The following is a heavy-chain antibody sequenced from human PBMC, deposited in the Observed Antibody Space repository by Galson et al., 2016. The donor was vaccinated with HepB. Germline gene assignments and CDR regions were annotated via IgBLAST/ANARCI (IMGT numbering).Heavy chain of an antibody. V-gene: IGHV3-30-3*01. CDR3: ARVDDYVWVGSHFDY. D-gene: IGHD3-16*01. Sequence: SLRLSCAASGFAFSGSAMHWVRQAPGKGLEWVAAISYHGSDKYYADSVKGRVTISRDNSNNTLYLQMTSLIPEDTAVYYCARVDDYVWVGSHFDYWGQGTLVTVSS. CDR2: ISYHGSDK. CDR1: GFAFSGSA. J-gene: IGHJ4*02.